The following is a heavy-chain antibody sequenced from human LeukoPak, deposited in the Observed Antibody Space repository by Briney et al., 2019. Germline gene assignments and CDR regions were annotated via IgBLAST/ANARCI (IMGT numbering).Heavy chain of an antibody. V-gene: IGHV4-59*08. J-gene: IGHJ4*02. CDR1: GGSISSYY. D-gene: IGHD6-13*01. CDR3: ARHLGSSSWYLFDY. CDR2: VYYSGST. Sequence: SETLSLTCTVSGGSISSYYWSWIRQAPGKTLEWIGYVYYSGSTTYNPSLKSRLTMSVDTSKNQFSLRLSSVTAADTAVYYCARHLGSSSWYLFDYWGQGKLVTVSS.